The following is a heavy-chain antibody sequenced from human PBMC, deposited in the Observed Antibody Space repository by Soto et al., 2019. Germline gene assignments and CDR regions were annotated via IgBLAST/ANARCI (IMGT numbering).Heavy chain of an antibody. V-gene: IGHV4-34*12. Sequence: PSETLSLTCAVNGGSLSGYFWSWIRQPPGKGLEWIGEIFHGGSTNYSPSLKRRVTLSVDTSQNQFSLELSSVTAADTAVYYCARPYYDSNTFYYFFDYWGQGTLVTVS. CDR3: ARPYYDSNTFYYFFDY. D-gene: IGHD3-22*01. J-gene: IGHJ4*02. CDR2: IFHGGST. CDR1: GGSLSGYF.